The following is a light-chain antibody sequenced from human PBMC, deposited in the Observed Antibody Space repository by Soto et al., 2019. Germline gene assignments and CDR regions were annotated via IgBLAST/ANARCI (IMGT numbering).Light chain of an antibody. J-gene: IGKJ2*01. Sequence: EIVMTQSPATLSVSPGERATLSCRASQRVSSYLAWYQQKPGQAPRLLFYGASTRAIGIPARFSGSGSWTVFTLTISSLQSEDFAVYYWQQYNNLPPYPFGQGTKLEIK. CDR1: QRVSSY. V-gene: IGKV3-15*01. CDR3: QQYNNLPPYP. CDR2: GAS.